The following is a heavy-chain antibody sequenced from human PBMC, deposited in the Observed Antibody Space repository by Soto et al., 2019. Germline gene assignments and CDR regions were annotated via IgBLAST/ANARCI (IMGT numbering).Heavy chain of an antibody. D-gene: IGHD3-10*01. Sequence: GRSLRLSCTASGFTFGDYAMSWFRQAPGKGLEWVGFIRSKAYGGTTEYAASVKGRFTISRDDSKSIAYLQMNSLKTEDTAVYYCTTGGSGSYYNGYYYYYYMDVWGKGTTVTVSS. V-gene: IGHV3-49*03. CDR2: IRSKAYGGTT. J-gene: IGHJ6*03. CDR1: GFTFGDYA. CDR3: TTGGSGSYYNGYYYYYYMDV.